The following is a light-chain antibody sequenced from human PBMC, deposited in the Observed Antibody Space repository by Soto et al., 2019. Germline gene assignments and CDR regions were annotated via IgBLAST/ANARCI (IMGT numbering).Light chain of an antibody. Sequence: DIQMTQSPSTLSASVGDRVTITCRASQSISSWLAWYQQKPGKAPNLLIYKASSLESGVPSRFSGSGSGTEFTLTISSLQPDDFATYYCLHYNTCSWTFGQGTKVVIK. CDR3: LHYNTCSWT. V-gene: IGKV1-5*03. J-gene: IGKJ1*01. CDR1: QSISSW. CDR2: KAS.